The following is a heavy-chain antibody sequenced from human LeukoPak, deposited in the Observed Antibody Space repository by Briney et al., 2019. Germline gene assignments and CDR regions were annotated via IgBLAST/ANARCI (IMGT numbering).Heavy chain of an antibody. D-gene: IGHD3-10*01. CDR2: ISYDGGKK. V-gene: IGHV3-33*05. CDR3: APQITMVRGVLPLGV. CDR1: GFTFSSHD. Sequence: PGGSLRLSCAASGFTFSSHDMHWVRQAPGKGLEWVAIISYDGGKKDYADSVKGRFTISRDNSKNTLYLQMNSLRAEDTAVYYCAPQITMVRGVLPLGVWGKGTTVTISS. J-gene: IGHJ6*04.